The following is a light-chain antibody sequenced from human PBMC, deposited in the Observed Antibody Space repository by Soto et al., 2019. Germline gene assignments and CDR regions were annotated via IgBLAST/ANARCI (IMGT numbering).Light chain of an antibody. CDR1: QTISSW. CDR2: KAS. J-gene: IGKJ1*01. CDR3: QHYNSYSEA. Sequence: DIQMTQSPSTLSGSVGDRVTLTCRASQTISSWLAWYQQKPGKAPKLLIYKASTLKIGVPSRFSGSGSGTEFTLTISSLQPDDFATYYCQHYNSYSEAFGQGTKVELK. V-gene: IGKV1-5*03.